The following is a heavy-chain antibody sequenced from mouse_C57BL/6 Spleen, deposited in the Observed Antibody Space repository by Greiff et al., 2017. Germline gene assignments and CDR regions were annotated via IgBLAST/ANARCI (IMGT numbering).Heavy chain of an antibody. Sequence: QVQLQQSGAELVRPGASVTLSCKASGYTFTDYEMHWVKQTPVHGLEWIGAIDPETGGTAYNQKFKGKAILTADTSSSTAYMELRSLTSEDSAVYYWTREPLIYCDYDGGCAYWGQGTLVTVSA. J-gene: IGHJ3*01. CDR2: IDPETGGT. CDR3: TREPLIYCDYDGGCAY. V-gene: IGHV1-15*01. D-gene: IGHD2-4*01. CDR1: GYTFTDYE.